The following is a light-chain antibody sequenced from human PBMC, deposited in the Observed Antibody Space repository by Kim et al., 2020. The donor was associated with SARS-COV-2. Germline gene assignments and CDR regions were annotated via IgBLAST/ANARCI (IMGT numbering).Light chain of an antibody. CDR2: RNN. Sequence: PGQSVTISCSGSSSNIGSNYVYWYQQLPGTAPKLLIYRNNQRPSGVPDRFSGSKSGTSASLAISGLRSEDEADYYCAAWGDSLSVVFGGGTKLTVL. V-gene: IGLV1-47*01. J-gene: IGLJ2*01. CDR1: SSNIGSNY. CDR3: AAWGDSLSVV.